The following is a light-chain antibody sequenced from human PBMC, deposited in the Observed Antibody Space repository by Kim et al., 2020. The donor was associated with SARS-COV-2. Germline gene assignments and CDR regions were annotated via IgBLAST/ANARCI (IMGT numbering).Light chain of an antibody. CDR3: QAWDSSTPV. V-gene: IGLV3-1*01. CDR1: KLGDKY. CDR2: QDS. Sequence: SYELTQPPSVSVSPGQTVSITCSGAKLGDKYACWYQQKPGQSLVLVIYQDSKRPSGIPERFSGSNSGNTATLTISGTQAMDEADYYCQAWDSSTPVFGGG. J-gene: IGLJ2*01.